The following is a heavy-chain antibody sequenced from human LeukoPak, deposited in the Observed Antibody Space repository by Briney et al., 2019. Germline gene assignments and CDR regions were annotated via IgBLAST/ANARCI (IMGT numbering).Heavy chain of an antibody. CDR2: MYYSGST. CDR1: GGSIRSSF. CDR3: ARHVSVGNLCHFDH. D-gene: IGHD1-26*01. Sequence: SETLSLSCIVSGGSIRSSFWSWIRQPPGKELEWIAYMYYSGSTNSNPSLKSRVTVSVDTSKNQFSLKLSSVTAADSAVYYCARHVSVGNLCHFDHWGQGILVTVSS. J-gene: IGHJ4*02. V-gene: IGHV4-59*08.